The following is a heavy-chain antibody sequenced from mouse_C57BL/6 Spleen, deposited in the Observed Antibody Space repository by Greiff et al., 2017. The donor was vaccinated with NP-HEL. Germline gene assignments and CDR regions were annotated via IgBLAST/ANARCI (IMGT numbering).Heavy chain of an antibody. CDR1: GYAFSSYW. D-gene: IGHD1-1*01. CDR3: ARLPYYGSSYWYFDV. V-gene: IGHV1-80*01. J-gene: IGHJ1*03. CDR2: IYPGDGDT. Sequence: QVQLQQSGAELVKPGASVKISCKASGYAFSSYWMNWVKQRPGKGLEWIGQIYPGDGDTNYNGKFKGKATLTADKSSSTAYMQLSSLTSEDSAVYFCARLPYYGSSYWYFDVWGTGTTGTVSS.